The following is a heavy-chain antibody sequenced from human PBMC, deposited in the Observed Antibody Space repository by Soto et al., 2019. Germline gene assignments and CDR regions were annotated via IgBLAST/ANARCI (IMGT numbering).Heavy chain of an antibody. CDR1: GFTFSSYG. J-gene: IGHJ4*02. Sequence: GGSLRLSCAASGFTFSSYGMHWVRQAPGKGLEWVAVIWYDGSNKYYADSVKGRFTISRDNSKNTLYQQMNSLRAEDTAVYYCARDPQEGENSSSWYDYWGQGTLVTVSS. V-gene: IGHV3-33*01. D-gene: IGHD6-13*01. CDR2: IWYDGSNK. CDR3: ARDPQEGENSSSWYDY.